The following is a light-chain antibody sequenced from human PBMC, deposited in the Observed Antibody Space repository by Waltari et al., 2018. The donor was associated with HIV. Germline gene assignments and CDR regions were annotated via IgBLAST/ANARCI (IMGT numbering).Light chain of an antibody. V-gene: IGLV1-44*01. CDR1: DSNVRGNT. CDR3: AAWDDSLNGWV. Sequence: QSVVTQPPSASGTPGQRVTISCFGSDSNVRGNTVNCYQQYPGAAPKLLIFGNNKRPSGVPDRFSGSKSGTSASLAISGLQSEDEADYYCAAWDDSLNGWVFGGGTRVTVL. CDR2: GNN. J-gene: IGLJ3*02.